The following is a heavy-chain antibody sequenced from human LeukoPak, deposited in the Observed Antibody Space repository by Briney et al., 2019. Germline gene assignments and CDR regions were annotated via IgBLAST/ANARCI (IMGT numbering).Heavy chain of an antibody. J-gene: IGHJ4*02. D-gene: IGHD6-13*01. Sequence: GGSLRLSCAASGFTFSSYAMTWVRQAPGKGLEWVSSMSSGSRYIYYADSVRGRFTISRDNAKNSLYLLMNSLRAEDTAVYYCTRDRASSWPFDYWGQGTLVTVSS. CDR1: GFTFSSYA. CDR3: TRDRASSWPFDY. V-gene: IGHV3-21*01. CDR2: MSSGSRYI.